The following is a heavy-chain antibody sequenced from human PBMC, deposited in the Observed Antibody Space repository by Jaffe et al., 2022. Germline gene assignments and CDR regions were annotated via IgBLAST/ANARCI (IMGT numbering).Heavy chain of an antibody. D-gene: IGHD4-17*01. J-gene: IGHJ4*02. CDR2: INNNGNT. CDR3: ARGHGPDYGDLRGARGLFDS. CDR1: GGSVSNVNYY. V-gene: IGHV4-61*01. Sequence: QVQLQESGPGLVKPSETLSLTCSVSGGSVSNVNYYWSWIRQPPGKGLEWIGYINNNGNTYTPSLKSRATMSLDTSKNQFSLTLSSVTAADTAVYYCARGHGPDYGDLRGARGLFDSWGQGILVTVTS.